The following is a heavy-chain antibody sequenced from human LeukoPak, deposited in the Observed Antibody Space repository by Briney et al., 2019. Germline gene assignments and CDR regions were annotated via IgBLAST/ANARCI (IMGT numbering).Heavy chain of an antibody. Sequence: GGSLRLSCETSRFTFSSYEMNWVRQAPGKGLEWVAVISYDGSNKYYADSVKGRFTISRDNSKNTLYLQMNSLRAEDTAVYYCARDQTGFCSGSSCLGSTFDYWGQGTLVTVSS. V-gene: IGHV3-30*04. CDR3: ARDQTGFCSGSSCLGSTFDY. D-gene: IGHD2-15*01. J-gene: IGHJ4*02. CDR1: RFTFSSYE. CDR2: ISYDGSNK.